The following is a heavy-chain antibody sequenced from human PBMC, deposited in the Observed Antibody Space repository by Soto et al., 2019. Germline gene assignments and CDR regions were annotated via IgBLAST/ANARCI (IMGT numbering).Heavy chain of an antibody. CDR1: GFTFSSYG. Sequence: QVQLVESGGGVVQPGRSLRLSCAASGFTFSSYGMQWVRQAPGKGLEWVAVIWYDGSNKNYADSVKGRFTISRDNSKNTLYLQMNSLRAEDTAVYYCARGNDDILTGQLPLDYWGQGTLVTVSS. J-gene: IGHJ4*02. D-gene: IGHD3-9*01. CDR2: IWYDGSNK. CDR3: ARGNDDILTGQLPLDY. V-gene: IGHV3-33*01.